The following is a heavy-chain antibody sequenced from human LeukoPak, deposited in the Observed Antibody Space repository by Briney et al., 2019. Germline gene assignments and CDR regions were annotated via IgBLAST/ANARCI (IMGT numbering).Heavy chain of an antibody. CDR3: ARDRLVRGVIITEIDY. CDR1: GYTFTSYA. D-gene: IGHD3-10*01. Sequence: VASVKVSCKASGYTFTSYAMHWVRQAPGQRLEWMGWINAGKGNTKYSQKFQGRVTITRDTSASTAYMELSSLRSEDTAVYYCARDRLVRGVIITEIDYWGQGALVTVSS. CDR2: INAGKGNT. V-gene: IGHV1-3*01. J-gene: IGHJ4*02.